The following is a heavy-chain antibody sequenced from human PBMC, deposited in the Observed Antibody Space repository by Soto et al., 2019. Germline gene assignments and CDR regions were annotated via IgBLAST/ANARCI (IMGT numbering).Heavy chain of an antibody. J-gene: IGHJ4*02. CDR1: GYTFTGYY. CDR2: INPNSGGT. Sequence: ASVKVSCKASGYTFTGYYMHWVRQAPGQGLEWMGWINPNSGGTNYAQKFQGWVTMTRDTSISTAYMELSRLRSDDTAVYYCARVRDSSGLRLDYWGQGTLVTVSS. CDR3: ARVRDSSGLRLDY. D-gene: IGHD3-22*01. V-gene: IGHV1-2*04.